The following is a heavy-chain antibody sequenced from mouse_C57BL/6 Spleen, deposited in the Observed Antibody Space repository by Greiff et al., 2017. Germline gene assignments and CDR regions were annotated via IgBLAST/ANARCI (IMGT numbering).Heavy chain of an antibody. Sequence: EVKLMESGGGLVKPGGSLKLSCAASGFTFSDYGMHWVRQAPEKGLEWVAYISSGSSTIYYADTVKGRFTISRDNAKNTLFLQMTSLRSGDTAMYYCAKTYYGSSFDYWGQGTTLTVSS. CDR3: AKTYYGSSFDY. CDR1: GFTFSDYG. CDR2: ISSGSSTI. V-gene: IGHV5-17*01. J-gene: IGHJ2*01. D-gene: IGHD1-1*01.